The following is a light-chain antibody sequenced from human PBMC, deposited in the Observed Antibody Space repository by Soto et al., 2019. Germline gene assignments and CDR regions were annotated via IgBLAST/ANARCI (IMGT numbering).Light chain of an antibody. V-gene: IGKV3-15*01. CDR3: QQYNNWPLM. J-gene: IGKJ1*01. Sequence: EIVMTQSPATLSVSPGERATLSCRASQSISSNLAWYQQKPGQAPRLLIYGASTRATGIPARFSGSGSRTEFILTISSLQSEDFAVYHCQQYNNWPLMFGQGTKVEIK. CDR1: QSISSN. CDR2: GAS.